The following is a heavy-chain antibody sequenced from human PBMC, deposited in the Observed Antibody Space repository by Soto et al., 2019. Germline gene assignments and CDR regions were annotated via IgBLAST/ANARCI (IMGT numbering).Heavy chain of an antibody. V-gene: IGHV1-69*14. CDR2: IIPLFGST. Sequence: QVQLVQSGAEVKKPGSSVKVSCKASGDPFSGYSISWVRQAPGQGLEWMGGIIPLFGSTNYAQRFQDRVTITADKSTNTVYMEVGGLESEDSSVYYCARDLGSGYAPGDYWGLGTLVTVSS. J-gene: IGHJ4*02. CDR3: ARDLGSGYAPGDY. D-gene: IGHD5-12*01. CDR1: GDPFSGYS.